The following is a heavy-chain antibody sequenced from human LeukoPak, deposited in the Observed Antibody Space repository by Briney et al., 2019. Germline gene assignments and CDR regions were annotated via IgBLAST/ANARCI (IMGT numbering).Heavy chain of an antibody. D-gene: IGHD3-10*01. CDR3: ARLKMITMVRGVKGTRFDY. J-gene: IGHJ4*02. CDR1: GGSFSGYY. Sequence: PSETLSLTCAVYGGSFSGYYWSWIRQPPGKGLEWIGEINHSGSTNYNPSLKSRVTISVGTSKNQFSLKLSSVTAADTAVYYCARLKMITMVRGVKGTRFDYWGQGTLVTVSS. CDR2: INHSGST. V-gene: IGHV4-34*01.